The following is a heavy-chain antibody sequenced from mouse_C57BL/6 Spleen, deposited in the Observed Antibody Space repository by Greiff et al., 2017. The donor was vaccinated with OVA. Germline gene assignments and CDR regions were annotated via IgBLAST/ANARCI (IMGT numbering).Heavy chain of an antibody. CDR2: IYPGDGDT. Sequence: VKLQESGPELVKPGASVKISCKASGYAFSSSWMNWVKQRPGKGLEWIGRIYPGDGDTNYNGKFKGKATLTADKSSSTAYMQLSSLTSEDSAVYFCASRGYYGSYYSMDYWGQGTSVTVSS. J-gene: IGHJ4*01. D-gene: IGHD1-1*01. CDR3: ASRGYYGSYYSMDY. V-gene: IGHV1-82*01. CDR1: GYAFSSSW.